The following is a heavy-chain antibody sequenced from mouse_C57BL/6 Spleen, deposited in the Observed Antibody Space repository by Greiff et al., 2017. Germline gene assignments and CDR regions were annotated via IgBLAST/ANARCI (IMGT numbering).Heavy chain of an antibody. Sequence: VQLQQSGPGLVQPSQSLSITCTVSGFSLTSYGVHWVRQSPGKGLEWLGVIWSGGSTDYNAAFISILSISKDNSKSQVFFKMNSLQADDTAIYYCASPIYYDYVSPFAYWGQGTLVTVSA. D-gene: IGHD2-4*01. CDR2: IWSGGST. CDR3: ASPIYYDYVSPFAY. V-gene: IGHV2-2*01. J-gene: IGHJ3*01. CDR1: GFSLTSYG.